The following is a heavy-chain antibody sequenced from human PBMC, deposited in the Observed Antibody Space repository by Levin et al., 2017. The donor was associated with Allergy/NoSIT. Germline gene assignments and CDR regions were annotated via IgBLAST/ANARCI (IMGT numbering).Heavy chain of an antibody. J-gene: IGHJ2*01. Sequence: SQTLSLTCTVSGYSISSDFYWGWIRQPPGKGLEWIGTIYHSGSTYYNPSLKSRVTVSVDTSKNQFPLKLSPVTAADTPVYYCAGVDPCSRPTCYTDWFVDLWGRGTLVTVSS. CDR3: AGVDPCSRPTCYTDWFVDL. CDR2: IYHSGST. D-gene: IGHD2-2*02. V-gene: IGHV4-38-2*02. CDR1: GYSISSDFY.